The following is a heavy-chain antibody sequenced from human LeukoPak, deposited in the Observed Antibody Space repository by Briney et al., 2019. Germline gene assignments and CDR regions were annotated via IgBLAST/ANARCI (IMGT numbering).Heavy chain of an antibody. Sequence: GGSLRLSCAASGFTFSSYAMSWIRQAPGKGTEWVSYISSSGSTIYYADSVKGRFTISRDNAKNSLYLQMNSLRAEDTAVYYCAKVRSPGYSSSWARRAPFDYWGQGTLVTVSS. CDR1: GFTFSSYA. CDR2: ISSSGSTI. CDR3: AKVRSPGYSSSWARRAPFDY. V-gene: IGHV3-11*01. D-gene: IGHD6-13*01. J-gene: IGHJ4*02.